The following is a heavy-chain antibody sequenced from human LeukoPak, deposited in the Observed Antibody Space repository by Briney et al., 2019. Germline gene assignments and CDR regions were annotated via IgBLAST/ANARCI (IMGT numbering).Heavy chain of an antibody. Sequence: SETLSLTCTVSGGSISSGSYYWSWIRQPAGKVLEWIGRIYTSGSTNYNPSLKSRVTISVDTSKNQFSLKLSSVTAADTAVYYCARAYYDSSGQTLTYYFDYWGQGTLVTVSS. V-gene: IGHV4-61*02. J-gene: IGHJ4*02. CDR2: IYTSGST. CDR3: ARAYYDSSGQTLTYYFDY. CDR1: GGSISSGSYY. D-gene: IGHD3-22*01.